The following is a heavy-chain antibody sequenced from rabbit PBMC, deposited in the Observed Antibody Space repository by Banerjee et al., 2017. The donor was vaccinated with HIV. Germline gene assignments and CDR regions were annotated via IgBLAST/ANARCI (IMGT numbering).Heavy chain of an antibody. Sequence: QSLQESGGGLVKPGASLTLTCTASGFSLSNNDVMSWVRQAPGKGLEWIGCIHAADGRTEYASWAKGRFTISKTSSTTVTLQVTSLTAADTGTYFCARSLSGEWYLGLWGPGTLVTVS. V-gene: IGHV1S40*01. CDR1: GFSLSNNDV. D-gene: IGHD1-1*01. CDR2: IHAADGRT. CDR3: ARSLSGEWYLGL. J-gene: IGHJ4*01.